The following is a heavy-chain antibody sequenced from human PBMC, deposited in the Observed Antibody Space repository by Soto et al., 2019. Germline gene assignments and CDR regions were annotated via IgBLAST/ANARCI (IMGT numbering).Heavy chain of an antibody. J-gene: IGHJ6*02. CDR1: GYSFTSYW. D-gene: IGHD4-17*01. CDR3: ARRTDYGDYEYYYGMDV. CDR2: IDPSDSYT. V-gene: IGHV5-10-1*01. Sequence: GESLKISCKGSGYSFTSYWISWVRQMPGKGLEWMGRIDPSDSYTNYSPSFQGHVTISADKSISTAYLQWSSLKASDTAMYYCARRTDYGDYEYYYGMDVWGQGTTVTVS.